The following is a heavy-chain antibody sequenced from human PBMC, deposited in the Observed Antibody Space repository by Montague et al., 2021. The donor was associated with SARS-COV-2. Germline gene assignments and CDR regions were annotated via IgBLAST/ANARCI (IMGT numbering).Heavy chain of an antibody. D-gene: IGHD2-2*01. CDR1: GFTFSSYA. J-gene: IGHJ6*02. Sequence: SLRLSCAASGFTFSSYAMHWVRQAPGKGLEWVAVISYDGSNKYYADSVKGRFTISRDNSKNTLYLQMNSLRAEGTAVYYCARGRYCSSTSCYGYYYGMDVWGQGTTVTVSS. V-gene: IGHV3-30*04. CDR3: ARGRYCSSTSCYGYYYGMDV. CDR2: ISYDGSNK.